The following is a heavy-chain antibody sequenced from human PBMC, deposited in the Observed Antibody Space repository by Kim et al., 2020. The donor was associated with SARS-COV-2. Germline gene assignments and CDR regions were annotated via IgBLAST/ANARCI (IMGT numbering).Heavy chain of an antibody. J-gene: IGHJ4*02. CDR1: GFTFSSYA. Sequence: GGSLRLSCVASGFTFSSYAMSWVRQAPGKGLEWVSAISGSGGSTYYADSVKGRFTISRDNSKNTLYLQMNSLRAEDTAVYYCASCAYCGGDPHPDYWGQGTLVTVSS. CDR2: ISGSGGST. CDR3: ASCAYCGGDPHPDY. D-gene: IGHD2-21*01. V-gene: IGHV3-23*01.